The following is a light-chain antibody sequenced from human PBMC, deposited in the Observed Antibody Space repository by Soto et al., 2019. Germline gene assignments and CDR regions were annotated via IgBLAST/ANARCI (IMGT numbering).Light chain of an antibody. CDR2: GES. V-gene: IGKV3-20*01. Sequence: EIVLTQSPGTLSLSPGERATLSCRASQSVSNNYLAWYQQKPGQAPRLLIYGESNRATGIQDRLSGSGSGTEFTLTISRLEPEDFAVYYCQQYGSSQITFGQGTRLEIK. CDR3: QQYGSSQIT. J-gene: IGKJ5*01. CDR1: QSVSNNY.